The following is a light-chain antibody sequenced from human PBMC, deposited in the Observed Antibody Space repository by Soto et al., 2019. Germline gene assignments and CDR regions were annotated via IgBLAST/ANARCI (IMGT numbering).Light chain of an antibody. CDR1: SSNIGGNP. CDR2: SKN. Sequence: QSVLTQPSSASGTPGQRVTISCSGSSSNIGGNPVNWYQQLPGTAPKLLIYSKNQRPSGVPDRFSGSKSGTSASLAISGLQSDDEADYYCASWYDSLDGYVFGTGTKVTVL. J-gene: IGLJ1*01. CDR3: ASWYDSLDGYV. V-gene: IGLV1-44*01.